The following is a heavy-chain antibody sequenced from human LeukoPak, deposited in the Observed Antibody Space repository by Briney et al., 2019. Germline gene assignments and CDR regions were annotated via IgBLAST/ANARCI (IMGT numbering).Heavy chain of an antibody. V-gene: IGHV3-21*01. Sequence: PGGSLSLSCAASGFTFNSYSMNWVRQAPGKGLEWVSSISSSSSYIYYADSVKGRFTISRDNAKNSLYLQMNSLRAEDTAVYYCARLPIAAADNWFDPWGQGTLVTVSS. CDR2: ISSSSSYI. CDR1: GFTFNSYS. J-gene: IGHJ5*02. CDR3: ARLPIAAADNWFDP. D-gene: IGHD6-13*01.